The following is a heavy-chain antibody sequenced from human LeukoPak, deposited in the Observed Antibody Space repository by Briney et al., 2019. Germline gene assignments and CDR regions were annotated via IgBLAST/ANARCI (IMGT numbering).Heavy chain of an antibody. D-gene: IGHD4-23*01. V-gene: IGHV3-64*01. CDR1: GFTFSSYA. CDR3: ARDSYGGGYYFDY. Sequence: PGGSLRLSCAASGFTFSSYAMHWVRQAPGKGLEYVSAISSNGGSTYYANSVKGRFTISRDNSKNTLYLQMGSLRAEDMAVYYCARDSYGGGYYFDYWGQGTLVTVSS. J-gene: IGHJ4*02. CDR2: ISSNGGST.